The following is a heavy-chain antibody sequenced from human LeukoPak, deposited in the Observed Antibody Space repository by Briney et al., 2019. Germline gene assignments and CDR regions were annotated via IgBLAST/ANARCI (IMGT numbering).Heavy chain of an antibody. D-gene: IGHD1-26*01. J-gene: IGHJ4*02. V-gene: IGHV1-24*01. CDR1: GYTLTELS. CDR3: ATDLGAVKYSGSYYYE. CDR2: FDPQDGET. Sequence: ASVTVSCKVSGYTLTELSMHWVRQAPGKGLEWMGGFDPQDGETIYAQKFQGRVTMTEDTSTDTAYMELSSLRSEDTAVYYCATDLGAVKYSGSYYYEWGQGTLVTVSS.